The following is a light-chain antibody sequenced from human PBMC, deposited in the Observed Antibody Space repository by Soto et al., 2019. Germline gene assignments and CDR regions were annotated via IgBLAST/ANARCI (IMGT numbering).Light chain of an antibody. Sequence: EIVLTQSPGTLSLSPGERATLSCRASQSVSSSYLAWYQQKPGQAPRLLIYGASSRATGIPDRFSGSGSGTDFTVTISRLEPEDFAVYYCQQYGSSPPITFGQGTRQEIK. CDR3: QQYGSSPPIT. CDR1: QSVSSSY. J-gene: IGKJ5*01. CDR2: GAS. V-gene: IGKV3-20*01.